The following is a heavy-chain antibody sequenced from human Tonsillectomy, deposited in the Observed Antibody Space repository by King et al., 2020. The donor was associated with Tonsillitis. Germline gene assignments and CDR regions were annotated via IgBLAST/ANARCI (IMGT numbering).Heavy chain of an antibody. J-gene: IGHJ4*02. D-gene: IGHD5-12*01. Sequence: VQLVESGGAVVQTGGSLRLSCAASGFAFTTYGFHWVRQAPGKGLEWVAFIRFDGSNKYYVDSVKGRFTISRDNSKDTLYLQMNSLRAEDTAVYYCAKDGDSGYDLALYHFEDWGQGTLVTVSS. CDR1: GFAFTTYG. CDR2: IRFDGSNK. CDR3: AKDGDSGYDLALYHFED. V-gene: IGHV3-30*02.